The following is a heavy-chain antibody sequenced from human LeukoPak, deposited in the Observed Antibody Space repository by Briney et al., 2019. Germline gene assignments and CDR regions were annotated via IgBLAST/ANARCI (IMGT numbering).Heavy chain of an antibody. J-gene: IGHJ5*02. CDR2: IIPIFGTA. V-gene: IGHV1-69*01. CDR3: AREQVDTAMVNWFDP. D-gene: IGHD5-18*01. CDR1: GGTFSSYA. Sequence: SVKVSCKASGGTFSSYAISWVRQAPGQGLEWMGGIIPIFGTANYAQKFQGRVTITADESTSTAYMELSSLRSEDTAVYYWAREQVDTAMVNWFDPWGQGTLVTVSS.